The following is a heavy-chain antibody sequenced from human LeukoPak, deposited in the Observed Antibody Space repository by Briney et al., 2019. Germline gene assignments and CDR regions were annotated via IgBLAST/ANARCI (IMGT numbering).Heavy chain of an antibody. CDR3: AKAVSSGTGTYYFDY. CDR1: GFTFDDYA. CDR2: ISWNSATI. J-gene: IGHJ4*02. D-gene: IGHD6-19*01. Sequence: GGSLRLSCAASGFTFDDYAMHWVRQAPGKGLEWVSGISWNSATIDYADSVKGRFSISRDTSKNYLYLQMNSLRAEDTAFYYCAKAVSSGTGTYYFDYWGQGTLVTVSS. V-gene: IGHV3-9*01.